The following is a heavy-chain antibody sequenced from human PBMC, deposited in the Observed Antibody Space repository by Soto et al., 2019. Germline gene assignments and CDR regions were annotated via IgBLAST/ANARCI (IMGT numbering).Heavy chain of an antibody. CDR2: ISAYNGNT. D-gene: IGHD2-2*01. J-gene: IGHJ4*02. V-gene: IGHV1-18*01. Sequence: GATVKVSCKASGYTLTSYGISWVRQAPGQGLEWMGWISAYNGNTNYAQKLQGRVTMTTDTSTSTAYMELRSLRSDDTAVYYCARVYCSSTSCYHETDFDYWGQGTLVTVSS. CDR1: GYTLTSYG. CDR3: ARVYCSSTSCYHETDFDY.